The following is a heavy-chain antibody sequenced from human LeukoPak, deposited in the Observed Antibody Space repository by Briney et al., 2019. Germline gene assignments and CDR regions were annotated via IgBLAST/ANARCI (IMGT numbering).Heavy chain of an antibody. J-gene: IGHJ5*02. Sequence: ASVKVSCKASGYTFTGYYMHWVRQAPGQGLEWMGWINPYSGGTNYAQRFQGRVTMTRDTSISTAFMELRSLRSDDTAVYYCARGSYDTSGYYRGDWFDPWGQGTLVTVSS. D-gene: IGHD3-22*01. CDR1: GYTFTGYY. CDR2: INPYSGGT. CDR3: ARGSYDTSGYYRGDWFDP. V-gene: IGHV1-2*02.